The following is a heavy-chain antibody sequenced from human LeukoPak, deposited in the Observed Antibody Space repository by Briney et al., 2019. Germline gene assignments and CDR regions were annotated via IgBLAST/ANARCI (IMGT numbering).Heavy chain of an antibody. J-gene: IGHJ4*02. V-gene: IGHV4-59*08. D-gene: IGHD3-22*01. CDR1: CGSISIYY. CDR2: NHYNGGT. CDR3: ARHYYDSSGYYYFDY. Sequence: SETLSLTCTFSCGSISIYYWSLIRQPAEDVLEWSVNNHYNGGTNYSPSLKSQVTISADKSINPSSLQLSSLTAADTAVYYCARHYYDSSGYYYFDYWGQGTLVTVSS.